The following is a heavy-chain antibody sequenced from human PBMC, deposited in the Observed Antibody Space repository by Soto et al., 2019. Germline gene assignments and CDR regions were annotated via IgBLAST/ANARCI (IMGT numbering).Heavy chain of an antibody. CDR2: IYYSGST. J-gene: IGHJ4*02. CDR1: GGSISSGDYY. D-gene: IGHD3-3*01. CDR3: ARGATIFGVVIKKGARAFDY. Sequence: PLETLSLPCTVSGGSISSGDYYWSWIRQPPGKGLEWIGYIYYSGSTYYNPSLKSRVTISVDTSKNQFSLKLSSVTAADTAVYYCARGATIFGVVIKKGARAFDYWGQGTRV. V-gene: IGHV4-30-4*01.